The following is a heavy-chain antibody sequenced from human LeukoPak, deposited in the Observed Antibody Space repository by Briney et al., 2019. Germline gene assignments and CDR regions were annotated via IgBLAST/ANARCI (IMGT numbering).Heavy chain of an antibody. CDR2: MSNSGSYI. D-gene: IGHD2-15*01. CDR3: ARDRDNGMDV. J-gene: IGHJ6*04. V-gene: IGHV3-21*01. Sequence: GGSLRLSCAASGFTFSSYSMNWFRQAPGKGLEWVSSMSNSGSYIYYAESVQGRFTISRDNAKNSLFLQMNSLRDEDTAVYYCARDRDNGMDVWGKGTTVTVSS. CDR1: GFTFSSYS.